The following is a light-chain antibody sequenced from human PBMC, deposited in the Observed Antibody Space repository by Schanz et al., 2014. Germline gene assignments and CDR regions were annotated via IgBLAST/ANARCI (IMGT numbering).Light chain of an antibody. J-gene: IGLJ3*02. CDR1: SSDVGGYNY. V-gene: IGLV2-11*01. CDR2: DVT. Sequence: QSALTQPRSVSGSPGQSVTISCTGTSSDVGGYNYVSWYQQHPGKAPQLMIHDVTKRPSGVPDRFSGSKSANTASLTISGLQAEDEADYYCCSYAGSSTSWVFGGGTKLTVL. CDR3: CSYAGSSTSWV.